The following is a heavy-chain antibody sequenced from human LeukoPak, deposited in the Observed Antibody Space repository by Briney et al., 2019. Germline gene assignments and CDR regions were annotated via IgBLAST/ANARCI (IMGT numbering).Heavy chain of an antibody. D-gene: IGHD3-22*01. CDR2: IRYDGSNK. CDR3: AKDPNYYDSSGYYSEFDY. Sequence: GGSLRLSCAASGFTFSSYGMHWVRQAPGKGLEWVAFIRYDGSNKYYADSVKGRFTISRDNPKNTLYLQMNSLRAEDTAVYYCAKDPNYYDSSGYYSEFDYWGQGTLVTVSS. V-gene: IGHV3-30*02. J-gene: IGHJ4*02. CDR1: GFTFSSYG.